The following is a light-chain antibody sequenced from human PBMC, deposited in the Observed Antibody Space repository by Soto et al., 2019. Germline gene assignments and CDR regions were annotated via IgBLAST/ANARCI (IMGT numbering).Light chain of an antibody. Sequence: DIQMTQSPSSLSASVGDRVTITCQASQDISNYLNWYQQKPGKAPKLLIYDASNLEAGVPSRFSGSGSGTDFTLTISSLQPEDIATYYCQQYDHLSWTFGQGTKVDVK. CDR1: QDISNY. CDR2: DAS. J-gene: IGKJ1*01. CDR3: QQYDHLSWT. V-gene: IGKV1-33*01.